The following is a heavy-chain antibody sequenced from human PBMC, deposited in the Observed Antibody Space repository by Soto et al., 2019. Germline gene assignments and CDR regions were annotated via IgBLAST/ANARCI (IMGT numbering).Heavy chain of an antibody. CDR2: IYYSGST. V-gene: IGHV4-39*01. CDR3: ATSNWFDP. Sequence: QLQLQESGPGLVKPSETLSLTCTVSGGSISSRGYYWGWIRQPPGKGLEWIGTIYYSGSTYYNPSLTSRVTISVETPNNQFSLKLSSVPAADTAVYYCATSNWFDPWGQGTLVTVSA. CDR1: GGSISSRGYY. J-gene: IGHJ5*02.